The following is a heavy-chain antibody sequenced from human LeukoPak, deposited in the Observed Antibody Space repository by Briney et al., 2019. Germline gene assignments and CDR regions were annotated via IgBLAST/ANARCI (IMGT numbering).Heavy chain of an antibody. Sequence: SESLSLTRGVSGVSIRTYYSRSIRQPPRKGLWWGWYTYTSGGTNYNTALKSRVTISLDPSRNQFSLKMSSVTAADTAVYYCATLKGGGLGASSRYPTSGYYYVDVWGKGTTAAAS. CDR2: TYTSGGT. CDR1: GVSIRTYY. CDR3: ATLKGGGLGASSRYPTSGYYYVDV. D-gene: IGHD6-13*01. V-gene: IGHV4-4*09. J-gene: IGHJ6*03.